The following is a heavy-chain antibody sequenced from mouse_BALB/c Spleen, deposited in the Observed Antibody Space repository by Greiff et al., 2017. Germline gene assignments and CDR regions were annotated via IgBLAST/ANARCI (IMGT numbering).Heavy chain of an antibody. CDR3: AEGNDDWFAY. V-gene: IGHV3-6*02. Sequence: EVQLQQSGPGLVKPSQSLSLTCSVTGYSITSGYYWNWIRQFPGNKLEWMGYISYDGSNNYNPSLKNRISITRDTSKNQFFLKLNSVTTEDTATYYCAEGNDDWFAYWGQGTLVTVSA. CDR1: GYSITSGYY. D-gene: IGHD2-2*01. J-gene: IGHJ3*01. CDR2: ISYDGSN.